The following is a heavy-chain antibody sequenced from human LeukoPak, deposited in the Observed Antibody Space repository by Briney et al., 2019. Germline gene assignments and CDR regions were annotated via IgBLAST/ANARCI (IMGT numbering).Heavy chain of an antibody. J-gene: IGHJ4*02. Sequence: GGSLRLSCAASGFPFSAYDMHWVRQAPDKGLQWVAVISSDGYRTDYPDSVRGRFTISRDNFKNTVDLQMISVTAEDTAMYFCAKGLGTGSVLARPLHYWGQGTLVTVSS. CDR2: ISSDGYRT. CDR1: GFPFSAYD. D-gene: IGHD3-10*01. V-gene: IGHV3-30*18. CDR3: AKGLGTGSVLARPLHY.